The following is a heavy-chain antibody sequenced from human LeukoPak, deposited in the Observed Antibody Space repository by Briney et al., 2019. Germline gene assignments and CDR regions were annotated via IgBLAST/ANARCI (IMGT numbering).Heavy chain of an antibody. D-gene: IGHD3-22*01. CDR3: ARDGYYDSSGYYLSYYYYYVDV. Sequence: PGGSLRLSCAASGFTFSSYGMSWVRQAPGKGLEWVSSISSSSSYIYYADSVKGRFTISRDNAKNSLYLQMNSLRAEDTAVYYCARDGYYDSSGYYLSYYYYYVDVWGKGTTVTISS. V-gene: IGHV3-21*01. CDR2: ISSSSSYI. CDR1: GFTFSSYG. J-gene: IGHJ6*03.